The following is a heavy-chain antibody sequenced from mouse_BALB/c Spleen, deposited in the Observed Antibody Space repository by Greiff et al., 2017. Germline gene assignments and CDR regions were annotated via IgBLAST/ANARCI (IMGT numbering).Heavy chain of an antibody. D-gene: IGHD1-1*01. CDR2: IDPANGNT. Sequence: EVQLQESGAELVKPGASVKLSCTASGFNIKDTYMHWVKQRPEQGLEWIGRIDPANGNTKYDPKFQGKATITADTSSNTAYLQLSSLTSEDTAVYYCARSGYGSSYVYWGQGTTLTVSS. CDR3: ARSGYGSSYVY. J-gene: IGHJ2*01. V-gene: IGHV14-3*02. CDR1: GFNIKDTY.